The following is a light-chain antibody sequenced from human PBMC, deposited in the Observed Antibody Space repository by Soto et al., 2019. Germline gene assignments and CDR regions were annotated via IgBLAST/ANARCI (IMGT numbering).Light chain of an antibody. J-gene: IGLJ2*01. V-gene: IGLV2-23*02. CDR3: CSYAGSSTLV. CDR1: SSDVGSYNL. Sequence: QSALPQPASVSGSPGQSITISCTGTSSDVGSYNLVSWYQQHPGKAPKLMIYEVSKRPSGVSTRFSGSKSGNTASLTISGLQAEDEADYYCCSYAGSSTLVFGGGTQLTVL. CDR2: EVS.